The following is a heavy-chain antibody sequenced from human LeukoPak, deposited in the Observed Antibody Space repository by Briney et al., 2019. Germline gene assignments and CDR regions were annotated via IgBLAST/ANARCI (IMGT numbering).Heavy chain of an antibody. CDR2: ISHSGST. J-gene: IGHJ6*02. V-gene: IGHV4-34*01. Sequence: SETLSLTCAVYGGSFSGYYWSWIRQPPGKGLEWIGEISHSGSTNYNPSLKSRVTISVDTSKNQFSLKLSSVTAADTAVYYCAREKGWPMGSYNYYYGMDVWGQGTTVTVSS. D-gene: IGHD3-10*01. CDR3: AREKGWPMGSYNYYYGMDV. CDR1: GGSFSGYY.